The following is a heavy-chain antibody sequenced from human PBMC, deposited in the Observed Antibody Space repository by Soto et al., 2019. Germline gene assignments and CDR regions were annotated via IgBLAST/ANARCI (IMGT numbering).Heavy chain of an antibody. J-gene: IGHJ5*02. CDR1: GGTFSSYA. D-gene: IGHD2-15*01. CDR3: ARQDCSGGSCYQRWFDR. V-gene: IGHV1-69*13. Sequence: SVKVSCKASGGTFSSYAISWVRQAPGQGLEWMGGIIPIFGTANYAQKFQGRVTITADESTSTAYMELSSLRSEDTAVYYGARQDCSGGSCYQRWFDRWGQGTLVIVSS. CDR2: IIPIFGTA.